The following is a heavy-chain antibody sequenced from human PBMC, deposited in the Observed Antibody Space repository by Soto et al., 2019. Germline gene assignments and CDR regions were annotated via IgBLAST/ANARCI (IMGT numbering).Heavy chain of an antibody. CDR1: GGSISSGDYY. J-gene: IGHJ6*02. CDR3: ARDGVYCSSTSCPYYYYGMDV. CDR2: IYYSGST. D-gene: IGHD2-2*01. Sequence: PSETLSLTCTVSGGSISSGDYYWSWIRQPPGKGLEWIGYIYYSGSTYYNPSLKSRVTISVDTSKNQFSLKLSSVTAADTAVYYCARDGVYCSSTSCPYYYYGMDVWGQGTTVTVSS. V-gene: IGHV4-30-4*01.